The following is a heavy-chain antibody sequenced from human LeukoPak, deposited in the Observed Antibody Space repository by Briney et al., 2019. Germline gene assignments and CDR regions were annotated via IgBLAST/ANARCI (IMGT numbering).Heavy chain of an antibody. V-gene: IGHV3-23*01. D-gene: IGHD6-13*01. CDR2: INGGGDIT. CDR3: AKRYGDSTGWFFDF. J-gene: IGHJ4*02. Sequence: GGSLRLSCEGSRYSFDSYAMTWVRQAPGKGLEWVSSINGGGDITYYAESVEGRFTVSRDNSKNTLFLQMNSLGAEDTAVFYCAKRYGDSTGWFFDFWGQGSLVTVSS. CDR1: RYSFDSYA.